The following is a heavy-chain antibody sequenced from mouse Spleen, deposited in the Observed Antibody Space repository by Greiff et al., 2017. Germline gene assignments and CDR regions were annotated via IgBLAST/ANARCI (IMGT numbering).Heavy chain of an antibody. J-gene: IGHJ3*01. CDR3: ARQTGGGFAY. CDR1: GFTFSSYA. V-gene: IGHV5-9-3*01. CDR2: ISSGGGNT. Sequence: EVQGVESGGGLVKLGGSLKLSCAASGFTFSSYAMSWVRQTPEKRLEWVATISSGGGNTYYPYSVKGRFTISRDNAKNTLYLQMSSLKSEDTAMYYCARQTGGGFAYWGQGTLVTVSA.